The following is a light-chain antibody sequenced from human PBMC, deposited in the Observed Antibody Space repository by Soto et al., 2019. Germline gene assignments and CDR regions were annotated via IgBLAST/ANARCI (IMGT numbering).Light chain of an antibody. J-gene: IGLJ1*01. CDR1: SSNIGNNY. CDR3: GRLDSSVSAGYV. V-gene: IGLV1-51*02. CDR2: ENN. Sequence: QSVLTQPPSVSAAPGQKVTISCSGSSSNIGNNYVSWYQQLPGTAPKLLIYENNKRPSEIPDRFSGSKSGTSATLGITGLQTGDEADYYCGRLDSSVSAGYVFATGTKVTVL.